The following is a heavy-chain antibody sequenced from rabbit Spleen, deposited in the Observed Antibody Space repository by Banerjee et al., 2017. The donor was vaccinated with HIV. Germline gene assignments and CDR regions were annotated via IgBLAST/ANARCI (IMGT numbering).Heavy chain of an antibody. J-gene: IGHJ6*01. Sequence: QEQLVESGGGLVKPEGSLKLSCTASGFSFSTDYYVCWVRQAPGKGLESIACIYSGNSGYTYYATWATGRFTCSKTSSTTVTLQVTSLTAADTATYFCARDTASSFSSYGMDLWGQGTLVTVS. CDR3: ARDTASSFSSYGMDL. CDR2: IYSGNSGYT. D-gene: IGHD8-1*01. CDR1: GFSFSTDYY. V-gene: IGHV1S45*01.